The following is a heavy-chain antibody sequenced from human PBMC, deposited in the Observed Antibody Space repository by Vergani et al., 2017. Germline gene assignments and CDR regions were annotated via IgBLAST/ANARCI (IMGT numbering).Heavy chain of an antibody. J-gene: IGHJ3*02. CDR1: GYTFTSYG. Sequence: QVQLVQSGAEVKKPGASVKVSCKASGYTFTSYGIRWVRQAPGQGLEWMGWISAYNGNTNYAQKLQGRVTMTTDTSTSTAYRELRSLRSDDTAVYYCERSLRRELWFGEFDAFDIGGQGTMVTVSS. D-gene: IGHD3-10*01. CDR3: ERSLRRELWFGEFDAFDI. CDR2: ISAYNGNT. V-gene: IGHV1-18*04.